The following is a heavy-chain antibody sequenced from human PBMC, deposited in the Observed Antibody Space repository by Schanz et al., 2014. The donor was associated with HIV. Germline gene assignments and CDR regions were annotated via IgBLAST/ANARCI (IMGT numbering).Heavy chain of an antibody. J-gene: IGHJ4*02. V-gene: IGHV4-34*01. CDR1: GGSLSGYD. CDR3: ARGPQGEYYDFLTGYYFSSYFDY. Sequence: QVQLQQWGAGLLNSSETLSLTCAVYGGSLSGYDWNWIRQSPGKGLEWIGEINHSGSTNYNPSLSSRVSMSVDTSKRQFPLKLLFVTAADTAVYYCARGPQGEYYDFLTGYYFSSYFDYWGQGTLVTVSS. D-gene: IGHD3-9*01. CDR2: INHSGST.